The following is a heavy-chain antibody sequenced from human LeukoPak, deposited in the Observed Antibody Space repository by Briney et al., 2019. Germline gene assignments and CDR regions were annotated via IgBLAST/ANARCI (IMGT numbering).Heavy chain of an antibody. CDR2: IRSKAYGGTT. D-gene: IGHD1-26*01. V-gene: IGHV3-49*04. Sequence: PGGSLRLSCAASGFTFSSYAMHWVRQAPGKWLEWVGFIRSKAYGGTTEYAASVKGRFTISRDDSKSIAYLQMNSLKTEDTAVYYCSRVREGVGSYSRAGDYWGQGTLVTVSS. CDR1: GFTFSSYA. CDR3: SRVREGVGSYSRAGDY. J-gene: IGHJ4*02.